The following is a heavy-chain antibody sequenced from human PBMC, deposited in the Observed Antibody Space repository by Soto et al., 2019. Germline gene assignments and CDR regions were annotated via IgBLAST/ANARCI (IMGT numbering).Heavy chain of an antibody. CDR2: TGLNGRTT. CDR1: GFTFSMSA. J-gene: IGHJ4*02. V-gene: IGHV3-23*01. D-gene: IGHD6-6*01. CDR3: ATVHSTSRSFDY. Sequence: PGGSLRLSCAASGFTFSMSAMTWVRQAPGKGLGWVSTTGLNGRTTYYADSVKGRFTVSRDNSKNTLDLHMSSLRAEDTAVYYCATVHSTSRSFDYWGQGTLVTVSS.